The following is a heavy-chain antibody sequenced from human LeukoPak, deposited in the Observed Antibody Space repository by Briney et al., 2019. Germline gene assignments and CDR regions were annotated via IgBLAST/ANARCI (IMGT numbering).Heavy chain of an antibody. J-gene: IGHJ4*02. Sequence: PGGSLRLSCAASGFTFSIYAMSWVRQAPGKGLEWVSSISSKGELTFYADSVKGRFTISRDNSESTLYLQMNILRAEDTAICYCTRDRPNYYGSDGHYYRRNGDYWGQGTLVTVSS. V-gene: IGHV3-23*01. CDR1: GFTFSIYA. CDR2: ISSKGELT. D-gene: IGHD3-22*01. CDR3: TRDRPNYYGSDGHYYRRNGDY.